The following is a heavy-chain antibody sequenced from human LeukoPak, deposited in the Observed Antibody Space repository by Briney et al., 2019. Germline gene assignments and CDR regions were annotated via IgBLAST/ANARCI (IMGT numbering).Heavy chain of an antibody. J-gene: IGHJ3*02. CDR1: GFTFSSYA. CDR2: ISGSGGST. V-gene: IGHV3-23*01. CDR3: ATKSVILLWFGERLDAFDI. D-gene: IGHD3-10*01. Sequence: PGGSLRLSCAASGFTFSSYAMSWVRQAPGKGLEWVSAISGSGGSTYYADSVKGRFTISRDNSKNTLYLQMNSLRAEDTAVYYCATKSVILLWFGERLDAFDIWGQGTMVTVSS.